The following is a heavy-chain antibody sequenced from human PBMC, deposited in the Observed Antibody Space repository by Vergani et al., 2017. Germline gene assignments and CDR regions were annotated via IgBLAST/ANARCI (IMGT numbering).Heavy chain of an antibody. CDR3: ARSSEGYSGSYYGDYYYYGMDV. J-gene: IGHJ6*02. CDR1: GYTFTSYA. CDR2: SNAGNGNT. D-gene: IGHD1-26*01. Sequence: QVQLVQSGAEVKKPGASVKVSCKASGYTFTSYAMHWVRQAPGQRLEWMGWSNAGNGNTKYSQEFQGRVTITRDTSASTAYMELSSLRSEDMAVYYCARSSEGYSGSYYGDYYYYGMDVWGQGTTVTVSS. V-gene: IGHV1-3*02.